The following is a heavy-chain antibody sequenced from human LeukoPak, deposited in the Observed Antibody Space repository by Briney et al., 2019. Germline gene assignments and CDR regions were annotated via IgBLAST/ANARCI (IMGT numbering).Heavy chain of an antibody. Sequence: SETLSLTCTVSGGSISSSSYYWGWIRQPPGKGLEWIGSIYYSGSTYYNPSLKSRVTISVYTSKNQSSLKLSSVTAADTAVYYCARDWLSVTDYWGQGTLVTVSS. J-gene: IGHJ4*02. V-gene: IGHV4-39*07. D-gene: IGHD3-9*01. CDR2: IYYSGST. CDR3: ARDWLSVTDY. CDR1: GGSISSSSYY.